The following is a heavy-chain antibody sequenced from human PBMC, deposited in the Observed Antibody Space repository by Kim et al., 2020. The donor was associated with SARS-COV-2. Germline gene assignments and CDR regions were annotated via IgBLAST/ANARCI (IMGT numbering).Heavy chain of an antibody. Sequence: GSLRLSCAASGFTFSSYAMHWVRQAPGKGLEWVAVISYDGSNKYYADSVKGRFTISRDNSKNTLYLQMNSLRAEDTAVYYCARDQELWGPRVSYGLGYWGQGTLVTVSS. CDR2: ISYDGSNK. CDR3: ARDQELWGPRVSYGLGY. V-gene: IGHV3-30-3*01. J-gene: IGHJ4*02. D-gene: IGHD5-18*01. CDR1: GFTFSSYA.